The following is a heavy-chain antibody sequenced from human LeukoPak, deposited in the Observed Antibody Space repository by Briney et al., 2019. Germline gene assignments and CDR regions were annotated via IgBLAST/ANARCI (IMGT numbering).Heavy chain of an antibody. CDR1: GYTFTSYG. J-gene: IGHJ6*03. CDR3: AREALEGVEVYYYYYMDV. CDR2: ISAYNGNT. Sequence: ASVKVSCKASGYTFTSYGISWVRQAPGQGLEWMGWISAYNGNTNYAQKLQGRVTMTTDTSTSTAYMELRSLRSDDTAVYYCAREALEGVEVYYYYYMDVWGKGTTVTVSS. V-gene: IGHV1-18*01. D-gene: IGHD3-16*01.